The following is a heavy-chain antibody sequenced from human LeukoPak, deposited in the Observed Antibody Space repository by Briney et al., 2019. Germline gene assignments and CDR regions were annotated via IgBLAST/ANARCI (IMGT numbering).Heavy chain of an antibody. V-gene: IGHV4-59*01. D-gene: IGHD4-23*01. CDR2: IYYSGST. J-gene: IGHJ2*01. Sequence: SETLSLTCTVSGGSISSYYWSWIPQPPGKGLEWIGYIYYSGSTNYNPSLKSRVTISLDTSKNQFSLKLSSVTTADTAVYYCARSVVTLYWYFDLWGRGTLVTVSS. CDR1: GGSISSYY. CDR3: ARSVVTLYWYFDL.